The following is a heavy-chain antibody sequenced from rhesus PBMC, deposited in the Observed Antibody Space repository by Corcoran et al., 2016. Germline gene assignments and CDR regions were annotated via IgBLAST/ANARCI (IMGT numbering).Heavy chain of an antibody. CDR1: GGAISGHS. J-gene: IGHJ4*01. V-gene: IGHV4-165*02. Sequence: QVQLQESGPGLVKPSETLSLTCAVPGGAISGHSCIWSRQPPGKGLEWIGYIGGSSGRTYYNPSLKSRVTISTDTSKSQFSLELSSVTAADSAVYYCARLIGGYCSDWGQGVLVTVSS. D-gene: IGHD2-15*01. CDR2: IGGSSGRT. CDR3: ARLIGGYCSD.